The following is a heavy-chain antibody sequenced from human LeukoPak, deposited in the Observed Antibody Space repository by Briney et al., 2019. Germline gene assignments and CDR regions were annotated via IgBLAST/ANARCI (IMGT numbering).Heavy chain of an antibody. D-gene: IGHD3-10*01. CDR1: KFNFHNYG. CDR3: AKDPGGH. V-gene: IGHV3-23*01. Sequence: GGSLRLSCTTPKFNFHNYGLTWVRQAPGKELEWVSSISGSGAQYADSVKGRFTISRDNSKNTLYLQMNSLRAEDTAVYYCAKDPGGHWGQGTLVTVTS. CDR2: ISGSGA. J-gene: IGHJ4*02.